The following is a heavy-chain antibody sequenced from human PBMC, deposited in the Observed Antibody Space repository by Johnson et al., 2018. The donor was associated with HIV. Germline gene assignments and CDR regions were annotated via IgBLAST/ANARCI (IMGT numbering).Heavy chain of an antibody. V-gene: IGHV3-7*05. CDR3: VRQYDLYGYAFDL. CDR1: GFIFGSCW. J-gene: IGHJ3*01. CDR2: IKEDVTEK. Sequence: VQLVESGGGLVEPGGSLRLSCIASGFIFGSCWMTWVRQAPGERLEWVANIKEDVTEKYYVDSVKGRFTVSRDNAKNSLYLQMNDLRAEDTAVYYCVRQYDLYGYAFDLWGQGTVVTVSS. D-gene: IGHD5-18*01.